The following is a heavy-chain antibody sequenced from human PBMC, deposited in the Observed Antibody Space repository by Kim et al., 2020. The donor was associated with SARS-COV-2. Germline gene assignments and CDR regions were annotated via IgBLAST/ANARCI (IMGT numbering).Heavy chain of an antibody. V-gene: IGHV4-39*07. CDR1: GGSISSSSYY. J-gene: IGHJ4*02. D-gene: IGHD6-19*01. CDR3: ARISPGGAIAVAMFDY. Sequence: SETLSLTCTVSGGSISSSSYYWGWIRQPPGKGLEWIGSIYYSGSTYYNPSLKSRVTISVDTSKNQFSLKLSSVTAADTAVYYCARISPGGAIAVAMFDYWGQGTMVPVSS. CDR2: IYYSGST.